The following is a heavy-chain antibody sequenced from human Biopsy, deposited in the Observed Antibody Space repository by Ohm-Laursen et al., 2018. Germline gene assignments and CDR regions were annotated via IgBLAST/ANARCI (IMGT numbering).Heavy chain of an antibody. CDR3: ARHDRSGYWGLDY. CDR2: IYSSGRT. J-gene: IGHJ4*02. Sequence: SQTLSLTCIVSGGSLNNHYWSWIRQSPGKGLEWLAYIYSSGRTNYNPSLKSRIIVSVDTSKNQLSLKVTSVTATDTAMYYCARHDRSGYWGLDYWGQGALVTVSA. CDR1: GGSLNNHY. V-gene: IGHV4-4*08. D-gene: IGHD3-22*01.